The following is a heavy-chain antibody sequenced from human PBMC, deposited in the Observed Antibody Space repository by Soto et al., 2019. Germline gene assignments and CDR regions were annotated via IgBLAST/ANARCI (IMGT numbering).Heavy chain of an antibody. V-gene: IGHV4-59*08. CDR3: ARAKAPLYSSSWYWFDP. J-gene: IGHJ5*02. D-gene: IGHD6-13*01. Sequence: PSETLSLTCTVSGDSISGSSWSWIRQPPGKGLEWIAYMYFSGSTNYNPSLKSRVTISVDTSKNQFSLKLSSVTAADTAVYYCARAKAPLYSSSWYWFDPWGQGTLVTVSS. CDR1: GDSISGSS. CDR2: MYFSGST.